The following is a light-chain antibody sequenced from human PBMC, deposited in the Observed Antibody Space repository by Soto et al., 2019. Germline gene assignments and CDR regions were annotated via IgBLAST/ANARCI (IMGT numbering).Light chain of an antibody. J-gene: IGLJ2*01. CDR1: SSDVGGYNF. CDR3: CSYSGSSTIVV. Sequence: QSALTQHASVSGSPGQSITISCTGTSSDVGGYNFVSWYQQHPGKAPRLMIFDVDNRPSGVSTRFSGSKSGNTASLTISGLQAEDEADYYCCSYSGSSTIVVFGGGTKLTVL. CDR2: DVD. V-gene: IGLV2-14*03.